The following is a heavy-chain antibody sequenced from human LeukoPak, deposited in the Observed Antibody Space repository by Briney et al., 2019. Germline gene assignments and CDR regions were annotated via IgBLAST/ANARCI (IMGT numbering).Heavy chain of an antibody. CDR1: GFTVSSNY. CDR3: AREYSRADAFDI. V-gene: IGHV3-53*01. D-gene: IGHD2-21*01. J-gene: IGHJ3*02. Sequence: GGSLRLSCAASGFTVSSNYMSWVRQAPGKGLEWVSVIYSGGSTYYADSVKGRFTISRDSSKNTLYLQMNTLRAEDTAVYYCAREYSRADAFDIWGQGTLVTVCS. CDR2: IYSGGST.